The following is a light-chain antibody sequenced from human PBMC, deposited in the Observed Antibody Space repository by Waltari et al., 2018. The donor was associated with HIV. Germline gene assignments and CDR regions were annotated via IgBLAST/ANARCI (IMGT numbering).Light chain of an antibody. V-gene: IGLV1-40*01. CDR1: TSNIGAGYD. CDR2: GNS. Sequence: QSVLTQPPSVSGAPEQRVTISCSGNTSNIGAGYDVQRYHHLPGRAPKVLFYGNSNRPAGAPYRFAGSNAGTSASLAITGLQAEGEADYYCQSYDSTLTGWVFGGGTILTVL. CDR3: QSYDSTLTGWV. J-gene: IGLJ3*02.